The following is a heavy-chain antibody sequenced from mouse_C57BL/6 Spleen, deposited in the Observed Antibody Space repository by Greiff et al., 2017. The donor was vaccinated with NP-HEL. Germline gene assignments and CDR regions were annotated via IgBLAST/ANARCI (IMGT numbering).Heavy chain of an antibody. CDR2: IFPGSGST. J-gene: IGHJ1*03. CDR3: ARDPYYYGSSYGYFDV. D-gene: IGHD1-1*01. CDR1: GYTFTDYY. V-gene: IGHV1-75*01. Sequence: VQLQQSGPELVKPGASVKISCKASGYTFTDYYINWVKQRPGQGLEWIGWIFPGSGSTYYHEQFKGKATLTVVQSSSTAYMLRSSLTSEDSAVYFCARDPYYYGSSYGYFDVWGTGTTVTVSS.